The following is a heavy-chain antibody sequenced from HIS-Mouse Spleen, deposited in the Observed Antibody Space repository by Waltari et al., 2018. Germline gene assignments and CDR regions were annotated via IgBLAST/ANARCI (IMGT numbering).Heavy chain of an antibody. CDR2: ISYDGSNK. Sequence: QVQLVESGGGVVQPGRSMRLSCAASGFTFSSYGMHWVGRAPGKGLEGGAVISYDGSNKYYADSVKGRFTISRDNSKNTLYLQMNSLRAEDTAVYYCAKDRGSPLYFDYWGQGTLVTVSS. D-gene: IGHD1-26*01. CDR1: GFTFSSYG. CDR3: AKDRGSPLYFDY. J-gene: IGHJ4*02. V-gene: IGHV3-30*18.